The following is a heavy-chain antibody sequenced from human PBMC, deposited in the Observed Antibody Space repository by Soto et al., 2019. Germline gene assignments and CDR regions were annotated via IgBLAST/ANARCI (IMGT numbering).Heavy chain of an antibody. CDR3: AGGRIVVVPAATPYNWFDP. Sequence: KPSETLSLTCAVYGGSFSGYYWSWIRQPPGKGLEWIGEINHSGSTNYNPSLKSRVTISVDTSKNQFSLKLSSVTAADTAVYYCAGGRIVVVPAATPYNWFDPWGQGTLVTVSS. J-gene: IGHJ5*02. CDR2: INHSGST. V-gene: IGHV4-34*01. D-gene: IGHD2-2*01. CDR1: GGSFSGYY.